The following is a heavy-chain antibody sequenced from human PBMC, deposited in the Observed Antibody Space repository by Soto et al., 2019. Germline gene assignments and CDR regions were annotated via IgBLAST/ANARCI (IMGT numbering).Heavy chain of an antibody. CDR3: ERDSSYSRSGMDV. J-gene: IGHJ6*02. CDR2: IFSGGST. CDR1: GFTVSGNY. D-gene: IGHD6-13*01. Sequence: EVQLVESGGGLIQPGGSLRLSCAASGFTVSGNYMSWVRQAPGKGLEWVSVIFSGGSTYYGDSVKGRFTISRDNSKNTLYLQMNNLSAEDTAVYYCERDSSYSRSGMDVWGQGTTVTVSS. V-gene: IGHV3-53*01.